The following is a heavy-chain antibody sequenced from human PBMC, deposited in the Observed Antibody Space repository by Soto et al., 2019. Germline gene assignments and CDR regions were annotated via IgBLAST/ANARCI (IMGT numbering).Heavy chain of an antibody. CDR2: IYPGDSDT. V-gene: IGHV5-51*01. D-gene: IGHD2-2*01. J-gene: IGHJ6*02. CDR1: GYSFTSYW. Sequence: RGESLKISCKGSGYSFTSYWIGWVRQMPGKGLEWMGIIYPGDSDTRYSPSFQGQVTISADKSISTAYLQWSSLKASDTAMYYCARHMGQGEVPAAIVGPYYYYGMDVWGQGTTVTVSS. CDR3: ARHMGQGEVPAAIVGPYYYYGMDV.